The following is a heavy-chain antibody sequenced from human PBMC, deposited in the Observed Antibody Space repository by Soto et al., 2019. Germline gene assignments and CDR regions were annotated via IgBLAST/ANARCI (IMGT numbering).Heavy chain of an antibody. V-gene: IGHV4-30-4*01. Sequence: SETLSLTCTVSGGSISSGDYYWSWIRQPPGKGLEWIGYIYYSGSTYYNPSLKSRVTISVDTSKNHFSLKLSSVTAADTALYYCARGFRSSGYYEEYYYFDYWGQGTLVTVSS. CDR1: GGSISSGDYY. CDR3: ARGFRSSGYYEEYYYFDY. J-gene: IGHJ4*02. D-gene: IGHD3-22*01. CDR2: IYYSGST.